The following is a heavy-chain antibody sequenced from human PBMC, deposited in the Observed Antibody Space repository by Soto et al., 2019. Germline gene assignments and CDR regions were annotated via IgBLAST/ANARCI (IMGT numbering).Heavy chain of an antibody. CDR1: GFTFSPYW. V-gene: IGHV3-74*01. D-gene: IGHD6-19*01. J-gene: IGHJ3*02. Sequence: EVQLVESGGGLVQPGGSLRLSCVASGFTFSPYWMHWVRQAPGKGLVWVSRLNGDGSRPTYADSVKGRVTISRDNAKNTRWRERNRLRPADTAVYYWARELTVATPAQTEALDMWGEGTRVTAAS. CDR2: LNGDGSRP. CDR3: ARELTVATPAQTEALDM.